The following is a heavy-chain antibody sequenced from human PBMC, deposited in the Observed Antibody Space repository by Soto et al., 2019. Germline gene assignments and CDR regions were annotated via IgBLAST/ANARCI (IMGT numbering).Heavy chain of an antibody. J-gene: IGHJ5*02. CDR3: AKGGEGSCSRTSCLYFSDS. V-gene: IGHV3-23*01. D-gene: IGHD2-2*01. Sequence: EVQLLDSGGGLVQPGGSLRLSCAASGFTFRTYAMSWVRQAPGKGLEWVSTISDSGTTYYANSVKGRFTISRDDSPNTLDLQMNSLRGEDTAVYYCAKGGEGSCSRTSCLYFSDSWGQGTLVTVSS. CDR1: GFTFRTYA. CDR2: ISDSGTT.